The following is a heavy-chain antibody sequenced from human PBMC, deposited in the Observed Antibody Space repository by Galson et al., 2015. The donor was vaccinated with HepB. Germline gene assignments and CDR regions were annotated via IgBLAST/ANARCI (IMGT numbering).Heavy chain of an antibody. D-gene: IGHD5-24*01. J-gene: IGHJ4*02. CDR1: GYTFTGYY. Sequence: SVKVSCKASGYTFTGYYMHWVRQAPGQGLEWMGWVNPNSGGTNYAQKFQGWVTMTRDTSISTAYMELRRLRSDDTAVYYCARAAILPHEWLQYDGGHHYYFDYWGQGTLVTVS. V-gene: IGHV1-2*04. CDR2: VNPNSGGT. CDR3: ARAAILPHEWLQYDGGHHYYFDY.